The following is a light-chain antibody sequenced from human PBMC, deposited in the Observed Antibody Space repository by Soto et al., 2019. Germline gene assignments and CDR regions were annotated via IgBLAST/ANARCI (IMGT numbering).Light chain of an antibody. V-gene: IGLV2-14*01. J-gene: IGLJ1*01. CDR3: SAYTSSSTYV. CDR1: SSDVGAYNY. Sequence: SALTQPASVSGSPGQSITISCTGTSSDVGAYNYVSWYQQHPGKAPKLMIYDVSNRPSGVSNRFSGSKSGNTASLTISGLQAEDEAHYYCSAYTSSSTYVFGTGTKLTVL. CDR2: DVS.